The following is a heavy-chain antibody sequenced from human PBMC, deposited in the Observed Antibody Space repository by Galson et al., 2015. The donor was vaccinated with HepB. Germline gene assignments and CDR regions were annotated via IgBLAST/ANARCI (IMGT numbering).Heavy chain of an antibody. D-gene: IGHD2-2*01. CDR3: ARDLVVPAAMHYYYYGMDV. V-gene: IGHV1-69*01. CDR2: IIPIFGTA. Sequence: EGTFSSYAISWVRQAPGQGLEWMGGIIPIFGTANYAQKFQGRVTITADESTSTAYMELSSLRPEDTAVYYCARDLVVPAAMHYYYYGMDVWGQGTTVTVSS. J-gene: IGHJ6*02. CDR1: EGTFSSYA.